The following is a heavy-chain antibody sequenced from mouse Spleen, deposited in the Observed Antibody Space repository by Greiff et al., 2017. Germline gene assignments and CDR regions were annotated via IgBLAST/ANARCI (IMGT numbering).Heavy chain of an antibody. V-gene: IGHV5-6*01. CDR1: GFTFSSYG. J-gene: IGHJ1*01. CDR2: ISSGGSYT. D-gene: IGHD1-1*01. Sequence: EVQRVESGGDLVKPGGSLKLSCAASGFTFSSYGMSWVRQTPDKRLEWVATISSGGSYTYYPDSVKGRFTISRDNAKNTLYLQMSSLKSEDTAMYYCARQITTVGRYWYFDVWGAGTTVTVSS. CDR3: ARQITTVGRYWYFDV.